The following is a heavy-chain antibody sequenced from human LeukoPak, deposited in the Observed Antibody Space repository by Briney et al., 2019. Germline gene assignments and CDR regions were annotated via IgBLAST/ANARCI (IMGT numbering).Heavy chain of an antibody. V-gene: IGHV1-69*04. Sequence: SVTVSFKASGGTFISYAISWVRQAPGQGLEWMGSIIPILGIANYAQKFQGRVTITADKSTTTSYMELSSLRSEDTAVYYCVFRSRIFDDSSGGPDWGQGTLVTVSS. D-gene: IGHD3-22*01. CDR2: IIPILGIA. CDR3: VFRSRIFDDSSGGPD. J-gene: IGHJ4*02. CDR1: GGTFISYA.